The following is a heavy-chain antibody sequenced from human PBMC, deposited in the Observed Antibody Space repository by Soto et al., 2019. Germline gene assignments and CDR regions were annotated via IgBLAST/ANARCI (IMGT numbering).Heavy chain of an antibody. CDR2: IWYDGSNK. D-gene: IGHD2-15*01. J-gene: IGHJ6*02. CDR1: GFSFSSYC. V-gene: IGHV3-33*08. Sequence: QPXVFLRLSFAASGFSFSSYCMHWVRQAPGKGLEWVAVIWYDGSNKYYADSVKGRFTISRDNSKNTLYLQMNSLRAEDTAVYYCAREGEYCSGGSCFSSDYYYGMDVWGQGTTVTVSS. CDR3: AREGEYCSGGSCFSSDYYYGMDV.